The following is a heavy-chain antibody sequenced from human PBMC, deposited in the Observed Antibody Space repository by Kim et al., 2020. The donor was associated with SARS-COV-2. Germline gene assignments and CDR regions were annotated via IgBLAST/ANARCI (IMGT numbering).Heavy chain of an antibody. CDR3: ARKSAAAGSHQGYYYYYMDV. D-gene: IGHD6-13*01. CDR1: GGSISSGDYY. V-gene: IGHV4-30-4*01. J-gene: IGHJ6*03. Sequence: SETLSLTCTVSGGSISSGDYYWSWIRQPPGKGLEWIGYIYYSGSTYYNPSLKSRVTISVDTSKNQFSLKLSSVTAADTAVYYCARKSAAAGSHQGYYYYYMDVWGKGTTVTVSS. CDR2: IYYSGST.